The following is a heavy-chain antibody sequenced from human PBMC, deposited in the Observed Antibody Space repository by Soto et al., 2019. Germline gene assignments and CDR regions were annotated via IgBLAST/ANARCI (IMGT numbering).Heavy chain of an antibody. CDR3: AAKTGVTMIVVPPYFDL. J-gene: IGHJ2*01. V-gene: IGHV1-69*01. CDR2: IIPIFGTA. CDR1: GGTFSSYA. D-gene: IGHD3-22*01. Sequence: QVQLVQSGAEVQKPGSSVKVSCKASGGTFSSYAISWVRQAPGQGLEWMGGIIPIFGTANYAQKFQGRVTITADESTSTAYMELSSLRSEDTAVYYCAAKTGVTMIVVPPYFDLWGRGTLVTVSS.